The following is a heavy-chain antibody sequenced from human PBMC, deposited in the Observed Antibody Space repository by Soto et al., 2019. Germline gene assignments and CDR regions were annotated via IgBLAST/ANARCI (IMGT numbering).Heavy chain of an antibody. CDR1: GFTFSSYA. V-gene: IGHV3-23*01. CDR3: AKDGGYAYYDSSGYYFAY. CDR2: ISGSGGST. D-gene: IGHD3-22*01. J-gene: IGHJ4*02. Sequence: EVQLLESGGGLVQPGGSLRLSCAASGFTFSSYAMSWVRQAPGKGLEWVSAISGSGGSTYYADSVKGRFTISRDNSKNTLYLQMNSLRAEDTALYYCAKDGGYAYYDSSGYYFAYWGQGTLLTVSS.